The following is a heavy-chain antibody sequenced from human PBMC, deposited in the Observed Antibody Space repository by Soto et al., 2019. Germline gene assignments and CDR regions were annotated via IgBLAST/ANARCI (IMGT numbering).Heavy chain of an antibody. V-gene: IGHV1-46*01. CDR1: GYTFTSYY. Sequence: ASVKVSCKASGYTFTSYYMHWVRQAPGQGLEWMGIINPSGGSTSYAQKFQGRVTITADESTSTAYMELSSLRSEDTAVYYCARGVLGGANHAKDFDYWGQGTLVTVSS. D-gene: IGHD3-16*01. J-gene: IGHJ4*02. CDR3: ARGVLGGANHAKDFDY. CDR2: INPSGGST.